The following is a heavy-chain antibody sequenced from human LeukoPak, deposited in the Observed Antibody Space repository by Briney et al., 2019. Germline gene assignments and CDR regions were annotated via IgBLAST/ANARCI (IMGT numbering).Heavy chain of an antibody. D-gene: IGHD4-17*01. CDR1: GDSVSSNSAA. Sequence: SQTLSLTCAISGDSVSSNSAAWSWIRQSPSRGLEWLGRTYYRSKWYNDYAVSVKSRITINPDTSKNQFSLQLNSVTPEDTAVYYCARERGPTVTTPLNWFDPWGQGTLVTVSS. V-gene: IGHV6-1*01. J-gene: IGHJ5*02. CDR3: ARERGPTVTTPLNWFDP. CDR2: TYYRSKWYN.